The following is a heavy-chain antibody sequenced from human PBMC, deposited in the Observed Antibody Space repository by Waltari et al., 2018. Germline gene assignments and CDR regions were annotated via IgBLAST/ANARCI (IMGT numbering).Heavy chain of an antibody. CDR1: GYSISSGYY. CDR2: IYHRGGT. J-gene: IGHJ4*02. Sequence: QVQLQESGPGLVKPSETLSLTCAVSGYSISSGYYWGWIRQPPGKGQEWIGSIYHRGGTYDNPSLKSGVTVSVDTSKIQFALKLSSVAAAGTAVYYCARERESYLDYWGQGTLVTVSS. D-gene: IGHD1-26*01. CDR3: ARERESYLDY. V-gene: IGHV4-38-2*02.